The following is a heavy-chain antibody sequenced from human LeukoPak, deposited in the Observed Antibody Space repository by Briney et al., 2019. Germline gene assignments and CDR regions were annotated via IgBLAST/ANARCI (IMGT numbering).Heavy chain of an antibody. CDR2: ISAYNGNT. CDR1: GYTFTSYG. V-gene: IGHV1-18*01. D-gene: IGHD2-2*01. CDR3: AREYCSSTSCYPLAEDY. Sequence: GASVKVSCKASGYTFTSYGISWVRQAPGQGLEWMGWISAYNGNTNYAQKLQGRVTMTTDTSTSTAYMELRSLRSDDTAVYYCAREYCSSTSCYPLAEDYWGQGTLVTVSS. J-gene: IGHJ4*02.